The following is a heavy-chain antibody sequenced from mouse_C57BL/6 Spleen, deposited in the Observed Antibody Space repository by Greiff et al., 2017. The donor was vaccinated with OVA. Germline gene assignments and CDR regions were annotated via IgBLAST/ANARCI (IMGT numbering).Heavy chain of an antibody. CDR2: ISGGGGNT. CDR1: GFTFSSYT. J-gene: IGHJ2*01. V-gene: IGHV5-9*01. CDR3: ARPGYYGSGFDY. Sequence: EVMLVESGGGLVKPGGSLKLSCAASGFTFSSYTMSWVRQTPEKRLEWVATISGGGGNTYYPARVKGRFTISRDNAKNTLYLQMSRLRSEDTALYYCARPGYYGSGFDYWGQGTTLTVSS. D-gene: IGHD1-2*01.